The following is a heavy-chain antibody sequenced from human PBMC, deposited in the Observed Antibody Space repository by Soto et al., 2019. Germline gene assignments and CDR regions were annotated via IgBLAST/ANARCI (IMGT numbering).Heavy chain of an antibody. Sequence: QVQLVQSGGEVKKPGASVKVSCKASGYTFTSYGFSWVRQAPGQGLEWMGWITPYNGNTNYAQNLQGRVTRTTDTATGTDYMELRSLRSDDKAVYYCARDALPQCTSGVCYYLDYWGQGTLVTVSS. J-gene: IGHJ4*02. CDR1: GYTFTSYG. D-gene: IGHD2-8*01. V-gene: IGHV1-18*01. CDR2: ITPYNGNT. CDR3: ARDALPQCTSGVCYYLDY.